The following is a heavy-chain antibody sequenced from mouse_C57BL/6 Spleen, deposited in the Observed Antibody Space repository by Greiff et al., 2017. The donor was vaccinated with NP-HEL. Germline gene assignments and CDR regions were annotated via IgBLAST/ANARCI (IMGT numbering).Heavy chain of an antibody. CDR2: IDPSDSYT. CDR3: ASRGYYGQPGDY. V-gene: IGHV1-69*01. J-gene: IGHJ4*01. D-gene: IGHD1-1*02. CDR1: GYTFTSYW. Sequence: VQLQQPGAELVMPGASVKLSCKASGYTFTSYWMHWVKQRPGQGLEWIGEIDPSDSYTNYNQKFKGKSTLTVDKSSSTAYMQLSSLTSEDSAVYYCASRGYYGQPGDYWGQGTSVTVSS.